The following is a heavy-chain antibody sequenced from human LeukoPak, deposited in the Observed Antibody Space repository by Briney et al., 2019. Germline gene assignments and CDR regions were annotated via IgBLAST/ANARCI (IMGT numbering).Heavy chain of an antibody. V-gene: IGHV1-69*13. J-gene: IGHJ4*02. CDR3: AILTEGSSYQTPFDY. D-gene: IGHD6-13*01. CDR2: IIPIFGTA. Sequence: SVKVSCKASGGTFISYSISWLGQAPGEELEWMGGIIPIFGTANYAPKFQGRVTITADESTSTAYMELSSLRSEETAVYYCAILTEGSSYQTPFDYWGQGTLVTVSS. CDR1: GGTFISYS.